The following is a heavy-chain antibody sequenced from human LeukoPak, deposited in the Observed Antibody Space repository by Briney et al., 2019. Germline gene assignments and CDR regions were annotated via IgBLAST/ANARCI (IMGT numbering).Heavy chain of an antibody. CDR1: GGSISSSSYY. CDR3: ASDLGYCSGGSCYYIDY. J-gene: IGHJ4*02. CDR2: IYYSGST. Sequence: SETLSLTCTVSGGSISSSSYYWGWIRQPPGKGLEWIGSIYYSGSTYYNPSLKSRVTISVDTSKNQFSLKLSSVTAADTAVYYCASDLGYCSGGSCYYIDYWGQGTLVSVSS. V-gene: IGHV4-39*01. D-gene: IGHD2-15*01.